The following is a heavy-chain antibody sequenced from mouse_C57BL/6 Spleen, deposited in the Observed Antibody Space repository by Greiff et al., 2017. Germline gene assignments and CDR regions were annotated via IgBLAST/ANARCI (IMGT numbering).Heavy chain of an antibody. J-gene: IGHJ4*01. Sequence: EVQLQQSGGGLVKPGGSLKLSCAASGFTFSDYGMHWVRQAPEKGLEWVAYISSGSSTIYYADTVKGRFTISRDNAKNTLFLQMTSLRSEDTAMYYCARMSQTGTGAMDYWGQGTSVTVSS. CDR3: ARMSQTGTGAMDY. V-gene: IGHV5-17*01. D-gene: IGHD4-1*01. CDR2: ISSGSSTI. CDR1: GFTFSDYG.